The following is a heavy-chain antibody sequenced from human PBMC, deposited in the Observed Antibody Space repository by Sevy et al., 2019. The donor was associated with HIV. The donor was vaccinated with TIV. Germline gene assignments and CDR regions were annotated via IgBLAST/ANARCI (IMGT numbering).Heavy chain of an antibody. J-gene: IGHJ4*02. Sequence: GGSLRLSCAASGFTFSDYYMSWIRQAPGKGLEWVSYISSSGSTIYYADSVKGRFTISRDNAKNSLYLQMNSLRAEDTAVYYFARPAFDSSGALDDWGQGTLVTVSS. D-gene: IGHD3-22*01. CDR3: ARPAFDSSGALDD. CDR1: GFTFSDYY. CDR2: ISSSGSTI. V-gene: IGHV3-11*01.